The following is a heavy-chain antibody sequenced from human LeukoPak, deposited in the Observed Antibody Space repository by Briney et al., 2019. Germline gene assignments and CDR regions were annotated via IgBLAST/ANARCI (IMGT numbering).Heavy chain of an antibody. CDR3: ARFTVDWYFDL. CDR1: GGSISSYY. J-gene: IGHJ2*01. V-gene: IGHV4-59*01. CDR2: IYYSGST. Sequence: SETLSLTCTVSGGSISSYYWSWIRQPPGKGLEWIGYIYYSGSTNYNPSLKSRVTISVDTSKNQFSLKLSSVTAADTAVYYCARFTVDWYFDLWGRGTLVTVSS. D-gene: IGHD4-23*01.